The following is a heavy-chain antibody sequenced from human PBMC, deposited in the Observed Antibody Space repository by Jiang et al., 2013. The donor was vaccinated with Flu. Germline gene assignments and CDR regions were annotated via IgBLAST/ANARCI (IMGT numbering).Heavy chain of an antibody. V-gene: IGHV5-51*01. CDR2: IYPGNSDT. Sequence: GAEVKKPGESLKISCQGSGYTFSNYWIGWVRQKPGKGLEWVGVIYPGNSDTRYSPSFQGQVTISVDKSSSTAYLHWSSLTASDTAIYYCAKSYHCGSDCYLGYWGQGTLVTVSS. CDR1: GYTFSNYW. D-gene: IGHD2-21*02. J-gene: IGHJ4*02. CDR3: AKSYHCGSDCYLGY.